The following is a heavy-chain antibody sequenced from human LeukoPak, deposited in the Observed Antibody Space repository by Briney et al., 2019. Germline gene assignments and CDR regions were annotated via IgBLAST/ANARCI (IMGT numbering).Heavy chain of an antibody. CDR3: ARGPPLYSSSSGGGTLDY. J-gene: IGHJ4*02. CDR1: GGSFSAYY. D-gene: IGHD6-6*01. V-gene: IGHV4-34*01. CDR2: INHSGST. Sequence: SETLSLTCSVYGGSFSAYYWTWIRQPPGKGLEWTGEINHSGSTNYHPSLKSRVTISVDTSKNQFSLKLNFVTAADTAVYYCARGPPLYSSSSGGGTLDYWGQGTLVTVSS.